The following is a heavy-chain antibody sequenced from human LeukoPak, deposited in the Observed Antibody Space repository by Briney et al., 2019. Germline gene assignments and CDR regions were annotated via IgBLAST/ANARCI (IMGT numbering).Heavy chain of an antibody. CDR2: IRYDGSNK. CDR3: AKDLWGHYYDSSGLDY. V-gene: IGHV3-30*02. CDR1: GFTFSNYY. D-gene: IGHD3-22*01. J-gene: IGHJ4*02. Sequence: PGGSLRLSCAASGFTFSNYYMSWVRQAPGKGLEWVAFIRYDGSNKYYADSVKGRFTISRDNSKNTLYLQMNSLRAEDTAVYYCAKDLWGHYYDSSGLDYWGQGTLVTVSS.